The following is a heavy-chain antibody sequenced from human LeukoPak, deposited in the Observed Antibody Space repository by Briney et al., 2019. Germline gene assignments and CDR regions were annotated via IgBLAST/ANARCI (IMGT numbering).Heavy chain of an antibody. CDR3: GKGDVFFGDH. CDR1: GFTFRNFW. V-gene: IGHV3-7*01. Sequence: PGGSLRLSCAASGFTFRNFWMSWVRQAPGRGLEWVAYIHPDGNKKYHVDSVKGRFTISRDNAKSSLFLQMNGLRGEDTAVYYCGKGDVFFGDHWGQGPLVTVS. J-gene: IGHJ4*02. CDR2: IHPDGNKK. D-gene: IGHD3-10*01.